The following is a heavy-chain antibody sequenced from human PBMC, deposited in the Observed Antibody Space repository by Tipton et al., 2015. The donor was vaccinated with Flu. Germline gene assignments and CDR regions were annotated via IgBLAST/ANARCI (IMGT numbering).Heavy chain of an antibody. D-gene: IGHD3-3*01. Sequence: SPSFQGHVTVSADKSISTAYLQWSSLKASDTAMYYCAVLEWLATDAFDIWGQGTMVTVSS. CDR3: AVLEWLATDAFDI. V-gene: IGHV5-10-1*01. J-gene: IGHJ3*02.